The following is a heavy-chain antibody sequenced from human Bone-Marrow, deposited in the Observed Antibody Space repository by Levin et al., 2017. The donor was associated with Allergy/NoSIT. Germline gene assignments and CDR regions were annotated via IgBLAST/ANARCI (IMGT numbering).Heavy chain of an antibody. CDR1: GYTFNSYG. CDR2: ISAYNGDT. CDR3: ARDDSTGDYATCTIDY. Sequence: ASVKVSCKASGYTFNSYGFSWVRQAPGQGLEWMGWISAYNGDTKYGQKFQGRVALTIETSTRTAYMELRSLRSDDTAVYFCARDDSTGDYATCTIDYWGQGIQVTVSS. V-gene: IGHV1-18*01. J-gene: IGHJ4*02. D-gene: IGHD3-22*01.